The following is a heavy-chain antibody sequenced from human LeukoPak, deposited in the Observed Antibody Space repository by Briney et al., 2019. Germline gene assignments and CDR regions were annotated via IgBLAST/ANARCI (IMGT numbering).Heavy chain of an antibody. CDR3: AREDYYDSSGYLDY. Sequence: SQTLSLTRTVSGGSISSIGYYSSSVRQHPRKGRGWIVYISYSGATYYNPSLKSGVTISVDTSKNQFSLKLFSVTAADTAVYYCAREDYYDSSGYLDYWGQGTLVTVSS. CDR2: ISYSGAT. D-gene: IGHD3-22*01. V-gene: IGHV4-31*03. J-gene: IGHJ4*02. CDR1: GGSISSIGYY.